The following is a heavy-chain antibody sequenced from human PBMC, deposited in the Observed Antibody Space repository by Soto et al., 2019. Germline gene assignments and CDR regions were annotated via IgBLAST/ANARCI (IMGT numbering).Heavy chain of an antibody. CDR2: IYPGDSDT. CDR1: GYSFTSYC. V-gene: IGHV5-51*01. D-gene: IGHD6-13*01. J-gene: IGHJ6*02. CDR3: ARTSAAGKNYYAMDV. Sequence: VESLKISCKGSGYSFTSYCIGWVRQMPGKGLEWMGIIYPGDSDTRYSPSFQGQVTILADKSISTAYLQWSSLKASDTAMYYCARTSAAGKNYYAMDVWGQGTTVTVSS.